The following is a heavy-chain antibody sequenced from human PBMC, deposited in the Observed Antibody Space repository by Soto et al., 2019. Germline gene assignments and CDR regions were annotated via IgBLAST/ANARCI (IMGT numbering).Heavy chain of an antibody. Sequence: QVQLVQSGAEVRKPGASVKISCKASGYIFTSYAIHWLRQAPGQRLEWMGWINGGAGDTRYSVNFQGRVTFTRYTAATTAFMDLSSLSSADTAIYYCARSPSRMAAETQLDPWGHGTLVSVSS. D-gene: IGHD6-6*01. CDR1: GYIFTSYA. CDR3: ARSPSRMAAETQLDP. J-gene: IGHJ5*02. V-gene: IGHV1-3*01. CDR2: INGGAGDT.